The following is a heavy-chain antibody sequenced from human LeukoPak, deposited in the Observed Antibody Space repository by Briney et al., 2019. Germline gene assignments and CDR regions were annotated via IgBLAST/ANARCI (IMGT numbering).Heavy chain of an antibody. Sequence: GSSVKVSCKASGGTFSSYAISWVRQAPGQGLEWMGGIIPIFGTANYAQKFQGRVTITTDESTSTAYMELSSLRSEDTAVYYCARGHLSPEQQLVPDNWFDPWGQGTLVTVSS. V-gene: IGHV1-69*05. J-gene: IGHJ5*02. CDR2: IIPIFGTA. D-gene: IGHD6-13*01. CDR3: ARGHLSPEQQLVPDNWFDP. CDR1: GGTFSSYA.